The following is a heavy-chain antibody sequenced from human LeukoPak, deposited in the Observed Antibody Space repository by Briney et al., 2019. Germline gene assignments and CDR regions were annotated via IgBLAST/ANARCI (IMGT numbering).Heavy chain of an antibody. J-gene: IGHJ4*02. Sequence: ASVKVSCKASGGTFGSYAISWVRQAPGQGLEWMGGIIPIFGTANYAQKFQGRVTITADESTSTAYMELSSLRSEDTAVYYCARDCSSTSCYGGLDYWGQGTLVTVSS. CDR2: IIPIFGTA. CDR1: GGTFGSYA. D-gene: IGHD2-2*01. CDR3: ARDCSSTSCYGGLDY. V-gene: IGHV1-69*13.